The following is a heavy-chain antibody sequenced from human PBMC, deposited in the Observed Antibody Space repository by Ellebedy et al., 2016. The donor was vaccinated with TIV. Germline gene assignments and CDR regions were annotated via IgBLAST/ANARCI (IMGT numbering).Heavy chain of an antibody. CDR3: ARGDKYYYDSSGYYYTY. CDR1: GYTFTGYY. V-gene: IGHV1-18*04. D-gene: IGHD3-22*01. Sequence: ASVKVSCKASGYTFTGYYMHWVRQAPGQGLEWMGWISAYDSNTNYARKVQGRVTMTTDTSTSTVYMELSSLRSEGTAVYYCARGDKYYYDSSGYYYTYWGQGTLVTVSS. CDR2: ISAYDSNT. J-gene: IGHJ4*02.